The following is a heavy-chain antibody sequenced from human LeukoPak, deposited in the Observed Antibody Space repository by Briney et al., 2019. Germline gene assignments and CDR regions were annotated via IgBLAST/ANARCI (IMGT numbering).Heavy chain of an antibody. D-gene: IGHD6-25*01. CDR1: GSMFTRYG. Sequence: ALVKACCKASGSMFTRYGVTWWRQAPGHGRKWLGWISAYNGNKKSAQKLQGRITLTTDTSPSPAYMELTSLRSDDPAVYYCSRGEAGYYYYYGLHVWAQDPTVPVSS. V-gene: IGHV1-18*01. CDR2: ISAYNGNK. CDR3: SRGEAGYYYYYGLHV. J-gene: IGHJ6*02.